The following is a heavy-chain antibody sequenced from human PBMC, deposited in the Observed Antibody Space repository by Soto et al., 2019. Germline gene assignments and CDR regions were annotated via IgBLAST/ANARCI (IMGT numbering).Heavy chain of an antibody. CDR2: IIPIFGTA. D-gene: IGHD2-15*01. J-gene: IGHJ6*02. Sequence: QVQLVQSGAEVKKPGSSVKVSCKASGGTFSSYAISWVRQAPGQGLEWMGGIIPIFGTANYAQKFQGRVTITADESTSTAYMELSSLRSEDTAVYYCARAPPAYCSGGSCDSYYYYYGMDVWGQGTTVTVSS. CDR3: ARAPPAYCSGGSCDSYYYYYGMDV. CDR1: GGTFSSYA. V-gene: IGHV1-69*01.